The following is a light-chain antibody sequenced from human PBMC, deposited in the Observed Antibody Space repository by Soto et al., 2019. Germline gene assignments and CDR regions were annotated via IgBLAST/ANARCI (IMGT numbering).Light chain of an antibody. CDR1: QTISYW. CDR3: QQYGTYSRT. J-gene: IGKJ1*01. Sequence: DIQVTQSPSTLSASVGDRVSITCRASQTISYWLAWYQQKPGKAPKLLIYDASSLASGVPSRFSGSGSGTEFTLTISSLQPDDFATYYCQQYGTYSRTFGQGTKVDI. V-gene: IGKV1-5*01. CDR2: DAS.